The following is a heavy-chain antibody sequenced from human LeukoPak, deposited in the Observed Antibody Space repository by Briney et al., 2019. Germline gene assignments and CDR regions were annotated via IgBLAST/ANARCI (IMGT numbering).Heavy chain of an antibody. Sequence: GASVKVSCKASGYTFTSYDINWVRQATGQGLEWMGWMNPNSGNTGYAQKFQGRVTMTRNTSISTAYMELSSLRSEDTAVYYCARAWGGLWFGGATAFDIWGQGTMVTVSS. V-gene: IGHV1-8*01. CDR1: GYTFTSYD. D-gene: IGHD3-10*01. J-gene: IGHJ3*02. CDR2: MNPNSGNT. CDR3: ARAWGGLWFGGATAFDI.